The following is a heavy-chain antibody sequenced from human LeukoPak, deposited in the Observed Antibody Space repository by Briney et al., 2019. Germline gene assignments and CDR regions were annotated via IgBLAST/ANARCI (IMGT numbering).Heavy chain of an antibody. Sequence: GASVKVSCKASGYTFTGYYMHWVRQAPGQGLEWMGRINPNSGGTNYAQKFQGRVTMTRDTSICTAYMELSRLRSDDTAVYYCARRPPYYYGSGSLDIFDYWGQGTLVTVSS. D-gene: IGHD3-10*01. J-gene: IGHJ4*02. V-gene: IGHV1-2*06. CDR1: GYTFTGYY. CDR3: ARRPPYYYGSGSLDIFDY. CDR2: INPNSGGT.